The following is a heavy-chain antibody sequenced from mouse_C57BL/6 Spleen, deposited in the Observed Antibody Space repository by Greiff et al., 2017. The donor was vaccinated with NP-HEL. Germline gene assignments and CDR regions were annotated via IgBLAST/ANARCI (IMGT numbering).Heavy chain of an antibody. Sequence: EVQLVESGPGLVKPSQSLSLTCSVTGYSITSGYYWNWIRQFPGNKLEWMGYISYDGSNNYNPSLKNRISITRDTSKNQFFLKLNSVTTEDTATYYCARDQDNWYFDVWGTGTTVTVSS. J-gene: IGHJ1*03. CDR2: ISYDGSN. V-gene: IGHV3-6*01. CDR3: ARDQDNWYFDV. CDR1: GYSITSGYY.